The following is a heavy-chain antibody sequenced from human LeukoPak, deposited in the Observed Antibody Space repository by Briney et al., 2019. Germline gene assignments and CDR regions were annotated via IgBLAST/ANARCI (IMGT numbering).Heavy chain of an antibody. CDR2: IYYSGST. CDR1: GGSISSYY. Sequence: SETLSLTYTVSGGSISSYYWSWIRQPPGKGLEWIGYIYYSGSTNYNPSLKSRVTISVDTPKNQFSLKLSSVTAADTAVYYCARLAATVGFDYWGQGTLVTVSS. V-gene: IGHV4-59*01. D-gene: IGHD6-25*01. J-gene: IGHJ4*02. CDR3: ARLAATVGFDY.